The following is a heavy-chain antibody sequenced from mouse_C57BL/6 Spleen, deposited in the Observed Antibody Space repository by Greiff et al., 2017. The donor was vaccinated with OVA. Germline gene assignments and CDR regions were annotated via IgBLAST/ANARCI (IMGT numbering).Heavy chain of an antibody. J-gene: IGHJ2*01. D-gene: IGHD2-4*01. CDR1: GYTFTDYY. Sequence: VQLQQSGPELVKPGASVKISCKASGYTFTDYYMNWVKQSHGKSLEWIGDINPNNGGTSYNQKFKGKATLTVDKSSSTAYMELRSLTSEDSAVYYCARSNYDYDAGLLDYWGQGTTLTVSS. V-gene: IGHV1-26*01. CDR3: ARSNYDYDAGLLDY. CDR2: INPNNGGT.